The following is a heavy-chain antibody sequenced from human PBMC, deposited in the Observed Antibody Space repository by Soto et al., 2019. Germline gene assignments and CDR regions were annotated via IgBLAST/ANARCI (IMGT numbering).Heavy chain of an antibody. D-gene: IGHD3-22*01. CDR3: AKDRTYYYDSSGYYLYYFDY. V-gene: IGHV3-23*01. CDR2: ISGSGGST. CDR1: GFTFSSYA. Sequence: PGGSLRLSCAASGFTFSSYAMSWVRQAPGKGLEWVSAISGSGGSTYYADSVKGRFTISRDNSKNTLYLQMNSLRAEDTAVYYCAKDRTYYYDSSGYYLYYFDYWGQGTLVTVSS. J-gene: IGHJ4*02.